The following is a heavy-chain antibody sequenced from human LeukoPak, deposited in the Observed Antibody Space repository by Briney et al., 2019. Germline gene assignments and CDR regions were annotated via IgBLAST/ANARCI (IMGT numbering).Heavy chain of an antibody. Sequence: PGGSLRLSCAASGFIFKNYWMNWVRQAPGKGLVSVSRLSNDGSSTGYVDSVKGRFTISRDNAKNTVYLQMNSLRAEDTAVYYCTRGYSISSEAHYGMDVWGQGTTVTVSS. J-gene: IGHJ6*02. V-gene: IGHV3-74*01. CDR3: TRGYSISSEAHYGMDV. CDR2: LSNDGSST. CDR1: GFIFKNYW. D-gene: IGHD6-6*01.